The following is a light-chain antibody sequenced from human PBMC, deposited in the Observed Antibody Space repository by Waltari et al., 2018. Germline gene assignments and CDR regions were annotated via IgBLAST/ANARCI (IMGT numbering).Light chain of an antibody. CDR3: YSTDSSGLGV. J-gene: IGLJ2*01. CDR1: AFPKKF. CDR2: EDT. Sequence: SYELTQPPSVSVSPGQTARITCSGDAFPKKFAYWYQQKSGQAPVLVIYEDTKRLSGIPERFSGSSSGTVATLTISGAQVEDEADYYCYSTDSSGLGVFGGGTKLAV. V-gene: IGLV3-10*01.